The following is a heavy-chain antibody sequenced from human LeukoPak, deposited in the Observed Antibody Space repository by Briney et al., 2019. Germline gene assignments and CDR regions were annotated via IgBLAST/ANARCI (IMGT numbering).Heavy chain of an antibody. CDR3: ARGQKYTSGYRVTELGSRYSDY. Sequence: SETLSLTCTVSGGSISSYYWNWIRQPPGKGLEWIGYIYNSGSTNHNPSLKSRVTISVDTSRKQFSLKLSAVTAADTAVYYCARGQKYTSGYRVTELGSRYSDYWGQGARVTVSP. CDR2: IYNSGST. D-gene: IGHD5-18*01. J-gene: IGHJ4*02. V-gene: IGHV4-59*01. CDR1: GGSISSYY.